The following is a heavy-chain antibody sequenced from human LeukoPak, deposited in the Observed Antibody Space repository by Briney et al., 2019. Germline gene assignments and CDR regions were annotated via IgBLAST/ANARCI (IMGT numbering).Heavy chain of an antibody. CDR2: ISSKGGST. V-gene: IGHV3-64*01. D-gene: IGHD4-17*01. J-gene: IGHJ4*02. CDR3: AREDYGTGKFDY. CDR1: GFTFSRYT. Sequence: GGSLRLSCAASGFTFSRYTMHWARQAPGKGLEYVSGISSKGGSTYYASSVKGRFTISRDNSKNTLYLQMGSLRAEDMAVYCCAREDYGTGKFDYWGQGTLVIVSS.